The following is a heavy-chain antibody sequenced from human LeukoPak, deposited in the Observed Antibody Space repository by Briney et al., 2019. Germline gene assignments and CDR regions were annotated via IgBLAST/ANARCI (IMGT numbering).Heavy chain of an antibody. V-gene: IGHV3-73*01. D-gene: IGHD2-21*02. CDR1: GFTFSGSP. CDR2: IRSKADSYAT. CDR3: TRQKVGTSTFDY. J-gene: IGHJ4*02. Sequence: GGSLRLSCAASGFTFSGSPMHGVRQASGKELEWFGRIRSKADSYATAYAASVKGRFTISRDDSKNTAYLQMNSLKTEDTAVYYCTRQKVGTSTFDYWGQGTLVTVSS.